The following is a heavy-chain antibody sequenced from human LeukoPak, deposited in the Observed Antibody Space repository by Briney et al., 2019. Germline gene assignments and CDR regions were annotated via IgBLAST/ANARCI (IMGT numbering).Heavy chain of an antibody. CDR1: GGSLSGYY. CDR2: MHYTGAT. V-gene: IGHV4-34*01. D-gene: IGHD4-23*01. Sequence: SETLSLTCAVYGGSLSGYYWSWFRQPPGKGLEWIGEMHYTGATNYSPSLKSRVTISAGTSKNQFSLKVNSVTAADTAVYYCARGVTLYYYFDLWGRGALVTVSS. CDR3: ARGVTLYYYFDL. J-gene: IGHJ2*01.